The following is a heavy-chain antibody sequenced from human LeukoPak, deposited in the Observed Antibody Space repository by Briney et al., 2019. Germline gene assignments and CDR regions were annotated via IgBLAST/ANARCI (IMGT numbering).Heavy chain of an antibody. CDR3: AKLPSGYTLHSWLDP. V-gene: IGHV3-53*01. CDR1: GFIVNTNY. Sequence: GGSLRLSCAASGFIVNTNYMTWVRQAPGRGLEWVSFIYADGNTYYADSVKGRFTISRDISKNTLYLQMNSLRAEDTAVYYCAKLPSGYTLHSWLDPWGQGTLVTVSS. CDR2: IYADGNT. D-gene: IGHD5-12*01. J-gene: IGHJ5*02.